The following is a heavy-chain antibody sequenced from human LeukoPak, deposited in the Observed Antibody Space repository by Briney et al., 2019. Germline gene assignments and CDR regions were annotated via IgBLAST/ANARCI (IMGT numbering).Heavy chain of an antibody. CDR3: ARVSYYYGSGSPDY. D-gene: IGHD3-10*01. CDR2: ISSSSSTI. V-gene: IGHV3-48*01. CDR1: GFTFSSYS. J-gene: IGHJ4*02. Sequence: PGGSLRLSCAASGFTFSSYSMNWVRQAPGKGLEWVSYISSSSSTIYYADSVKGRFTISRDNAKNSLYLQMNSLRAEDTAVYYCARVSYYYGSGSPDYWGQGTLVTVSS.